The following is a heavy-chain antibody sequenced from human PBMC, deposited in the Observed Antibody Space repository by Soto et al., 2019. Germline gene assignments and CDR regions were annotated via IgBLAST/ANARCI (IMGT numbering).Heavy chain of an antibody. J-gene: IGHJ4*02. CDR1: GFTFSSYA. CDR2: ISGSGGST. V-gene: IGHV3-23*01. CDR3: ANFPGKGKSSIAAPVDY. Sequence: GGSLRLSCAASGFTFSSYAMSWVRQAPGKGLEWVSAISGSGGSTYYADSAKGRFTISRDNSKNTLYLQMNSLRAEDTAVYYCANFPGKGKSSIAAPVDYWGQGTLVTVSS. D-gene: IGHD6-6*01.